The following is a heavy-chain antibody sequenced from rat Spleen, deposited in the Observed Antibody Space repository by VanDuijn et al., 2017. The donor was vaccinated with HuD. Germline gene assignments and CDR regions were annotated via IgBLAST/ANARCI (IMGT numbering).Heavy chain of an antibody. CDR3: ARFNYGSYGWFAY. Sequence: EVQLVESGGGLVQPGRSMKLSCAASGFSFSNYYMAWVRQAPTKGLEWVATISYDGSSTYYRDSVKGRFTISRDNAKSTLYLQMDSLRSEDTATYYCARFNYGSYGWFAYWGQCTLVTVSS. J-gene: IGHJ3*01. CDR1: GFSFSNYY. D-gene: IGHD1-3*01. V-gene: IGHV5-7*01. CDR2: ISYDGSST.